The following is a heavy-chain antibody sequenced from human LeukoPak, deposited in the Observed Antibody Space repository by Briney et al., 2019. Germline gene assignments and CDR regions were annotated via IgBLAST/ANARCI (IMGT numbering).Heavy chain of an antibody. CDR3: AKRSDGYSGFDY. CDR2: IHGSGDRT. J-gene: IGHJ4*02. CDR1: RFTFDNYA. D-gene: IGHD5-18*01. V-gene: IGHV3-23*01. Sequence: GGSLRLSCAASRFTFDNYAMSWVRQTPGKGLERVSAIHGSGDRTFYAGSVQGRFTISRDNSKNTLHLQMNSLRAEDTAVYYCAKRSDGYSGFDYWGQGTLVTLSS.